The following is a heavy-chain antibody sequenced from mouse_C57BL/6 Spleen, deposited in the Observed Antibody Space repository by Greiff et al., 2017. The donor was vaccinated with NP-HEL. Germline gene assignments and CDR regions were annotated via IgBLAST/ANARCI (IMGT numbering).Heavy chain of an antibody. D-gene: IGHD2-4*01. Sequence: QVQLQQPGAGLVRPGASVKFSCRPSGSTFTSTWLPWWKQRPDQALEGIGNINPGIGSTNYNEKFKSKATLTVDTSSSTAYMQLSSLTSEDSAVYYCARGDYDRYFDVWGTGTTVTVSS. V-gene: IGHV1-55*01. CDR1: GSTFTSTW. CDR2: INPGIGST. J-gene: IGHJ1*03. CDR3: ARGDYDRYFDV.